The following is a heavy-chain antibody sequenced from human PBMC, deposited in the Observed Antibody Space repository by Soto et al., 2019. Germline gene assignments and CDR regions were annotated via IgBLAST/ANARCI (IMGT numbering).Heavy chain of an antibody. CDR3: AWEVHVHTPAFVY. CDR2: SSPMFGAS. CDR1: GGTFNTYA. D-gene: IGHD1-26*01. V-gene: IGHV1-69*19. J-gene: IGHJ4*02. Sequence: QVQLVQSGAEMKKPGSSVKVSCQSSGGTFNTYAMNWVRQAPGQGPELMGDSSPMFGASNYAPKVQGRVTINADEYTGTSQMHWSSLASEDTALCFSAWEVHVHTPAFVYWGQGTLVTVSS.